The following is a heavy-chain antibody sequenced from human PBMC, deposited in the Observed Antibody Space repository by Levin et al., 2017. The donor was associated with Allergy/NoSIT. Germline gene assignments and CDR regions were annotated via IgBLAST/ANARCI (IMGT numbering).Heavy chain of an antibody. J-gene: IGHJ3*02. CDR1: GFTFSSYW. CDR2: IKQDGSEK. Sequence: ETLSLTCAASGFTFSSYWMSWVRQAPGKGLEWVANIKQDGSEKYYVDSVKGRFTISRDNAKNSLYLQMNSLRAEDTAVYYCARGCGGYSGHDCWDDAFDIWGQGTMVTVSS. CDR3: ARGCGGYSGHDCWDDAFDI. D-gene: IGHD5-12*01. V-gene: IGHV3-7*01.